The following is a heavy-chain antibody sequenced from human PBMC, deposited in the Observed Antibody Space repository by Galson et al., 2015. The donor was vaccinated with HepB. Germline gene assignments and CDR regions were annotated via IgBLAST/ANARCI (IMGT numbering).Heavy chain of an antibody. D-gene: IGHD1-1*01. CDR2: ISSSSSTI. V-gene: IGHV3-48*01. CDR3: ARGGKQGNDGLYDYYYYGMDV. CDR1: GFTFSSYS. J-gene: IGHJ6*02. Sequence: SLRLSCAASGFTFSSYSMNWVRQAPGKGLEWVSYISSSSSTIYYADSVKGRFTISRDNAKNSLYLQMNSLRAEDTAVYYCARGGKQGNDGLYDYYYYGMDVWGQGTTVTVSS.